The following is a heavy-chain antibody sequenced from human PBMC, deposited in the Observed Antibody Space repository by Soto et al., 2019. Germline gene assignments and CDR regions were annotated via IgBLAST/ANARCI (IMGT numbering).Heavy chain of an antibody. D-gene: IGHD6-6*01. CDR1: GYTFTSYD. V-gene: IGHV1-8*01. J-gene: IGHJ4*02. CDR3: ARGPDSSSSYYFDY. Sequence: ASVKVSCKASGYTFTSYDINWVRQATGQGLEWMGWMNPNSGNTGYAQKFQGRVTMTRNTSISTAYMELSSLRSEDTAVYYCARGPDSSSSYYFDYWGQGTLVTVSS. CDR2: MNPNSGNT.